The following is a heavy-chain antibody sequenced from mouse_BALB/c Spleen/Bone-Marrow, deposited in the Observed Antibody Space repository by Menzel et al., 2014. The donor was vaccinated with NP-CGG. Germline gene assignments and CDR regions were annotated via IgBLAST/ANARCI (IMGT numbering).Heavy chain of an antibody. V-gene: IGHV5-17*02. CDR1: GFTFGSFG. Sequence: EVKVEESGGGLVQPGGSRKLSCAASGFTFGSFGMHWVRQAPEKGLEWVAYISDGSSTIYYADTVKGRFTIFRDNPKNTLFLQMTSLRSEDTAMYYCARLDVGGYWGQGTTLTVSS. CDR2: ISDGSSTI. J-gene: IGHJ2*01. CDR3: ARLDVGGY.